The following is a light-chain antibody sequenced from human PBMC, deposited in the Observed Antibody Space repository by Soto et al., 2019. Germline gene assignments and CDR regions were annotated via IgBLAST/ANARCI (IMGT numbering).Light chain of an antibody. Sequence: EVVLTQSPGTLSLSPGERATLSCRASQSVGSTYLAWYQQKPGQAPRLLIYGASSRATGIPDRFSGSGSGTDFTLAIRRLEPEDFAVYYCHQFGYSPRTFGQGTKVDIK. CDR2: GAS. J-gene: IGKJ1*01. V-gene: IGKV3-20*01. CDR3: HQFGYSPRT. CDR1: QSVGSTY.